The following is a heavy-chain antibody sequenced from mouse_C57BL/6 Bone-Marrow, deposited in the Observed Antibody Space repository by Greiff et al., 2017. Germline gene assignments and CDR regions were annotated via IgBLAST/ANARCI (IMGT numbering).Heavy chain of an antibody. V-gene: IGHV5-12*01. CDR1: GFTFSDYY. Sequence: DVMLVESGGGLVQPGGSLKLSCAASGFTFSDYYMYWVRQTPEKRLEWVAYISNGGGSTYYPDTVKGRFTISRDNAKNTLYLQMSRLKSEDTAMYYCARGDYYGSSPFDYWGQGTTLTVSS. CDR2: ISNGGGST. D-gene: IGHD1-1*01. J-gene: IGHJ2*01. CDR3: ARGDYYGSSPFDY.